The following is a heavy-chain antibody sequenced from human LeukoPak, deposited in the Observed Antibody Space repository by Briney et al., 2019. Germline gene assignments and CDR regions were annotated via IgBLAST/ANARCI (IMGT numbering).Heavy chain of an antibody. J-gene: IGHJ5*02. CDR1: GFTFISYW. CDR2: IKQDGSEK. Sequence: GGSLRLSCAASGFTFISYWMSWVRQAPGKGLEWVANIKQDGSEKSYVDSVKGRFTISRDNAKNSLYLQMNSLRAEDTAVYYCARESRPLTSGSYHQNWFDPWGQGTLVTVSS. V-gene: IGHV3-7*01. CDR3: ARESRPLTSGSYHQNWFDP. D-gene: IGHD3-10*01.